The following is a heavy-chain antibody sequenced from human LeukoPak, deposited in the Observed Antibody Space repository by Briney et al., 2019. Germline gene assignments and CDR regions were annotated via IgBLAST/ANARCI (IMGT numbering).Heavy chain of an antibody. D-gene: IGHD4-17*01. V-gene: IGHV3-23*01. Sequence: GGSLRLSCAASGFTFSSYAMSWVRQAPGMGLEWVSAISGSGGSTYYADSVKGRFTISRDNSKNTLYLQMNSLRAEDTAVYYCAKSTPTTVTTMGLRYWGQGTLVTVFS. CDR2: ISGSGGST. CDR3: AKSTPTTVTTMGLRY. CDR1: GFTFSSYA. J-gene: IGHJ4*02.